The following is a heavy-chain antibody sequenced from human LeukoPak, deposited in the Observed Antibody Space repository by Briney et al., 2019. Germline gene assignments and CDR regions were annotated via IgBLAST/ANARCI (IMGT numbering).Heavy chain of an antibody. D-gene: IGHD1-20*01. Sequence: GGSLRLSCAASGFTFSDYYMSWIRQTPGKGLEWVSAISGSGGSTYYADSVKGRFTISRDNSKNTLYLQMNSLRAEDTAVYYCAKDPVLRVGWFDPWGQGTLVTVSS. V-gene: IGHV3-23*01. CDR1: GFTFSDYY. CDR3: AKDPVLRVGWFDP. J-gene: IGHJ5*02. CDR2: ISGSGGST.